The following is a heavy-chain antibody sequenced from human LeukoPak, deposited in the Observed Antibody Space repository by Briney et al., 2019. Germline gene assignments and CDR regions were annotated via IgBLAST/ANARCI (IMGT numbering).Heavy chain of an antibody. Sequence: PSETLSLTCTVSGGSISSYYWSWIRQPARKGLEWIGRIYTSGSTGYNPSLKGRVTMSVDTSKSQFSLRLSSVTAADTALYYCARVDLRAAYFDYWGQGTLVTVSS. CDR1: GGSISSYY. D-gene: IGHD2-15*01. V-gene: IGHV4-4*07. CDR3: ARVDLRAAYFDY. CDR2: IYTSGST. J-gene: IGHJ4*02.